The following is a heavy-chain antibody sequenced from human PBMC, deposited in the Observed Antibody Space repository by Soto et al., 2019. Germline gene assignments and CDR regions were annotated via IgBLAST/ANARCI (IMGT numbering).Heavy chain of an antibody. CDR2: ISAYNGNT. V-gene: IGHV1-18*01. CDR3: ARDRGYGDYGYYYYYGMDV. D-gene: IGHD4-17*01. J-gene: IGHJ6*02. Sequence: QVQLVQSGGEVKKPGASVKVSCKASGYTFTNYGISWVRQAPGQGLEWMGWISAYNGNTNYAQKLQGRVTMTTDTPTSTAYMELRSLRSDDTAVYYCARDRGYGDYGYYYYYGMDVWGQGTTVTVSS. CDR1: GYTFTNYG.